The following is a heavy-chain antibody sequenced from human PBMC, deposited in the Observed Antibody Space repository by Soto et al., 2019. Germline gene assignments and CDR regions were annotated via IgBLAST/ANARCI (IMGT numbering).Heavy chain of an antibody. V-gene: IGHV5-51*01. CDR1: GYRFTSYW. J-gene: IGHJ4*02. D-gene: IGHD1-26*01. Sequence: PGASLKISCKGSGYRFTSYWIVWVRQMPGRGLERMGIIYPGDSDTRYSPSFQGQVTISADKSISTAYLQWGSLKASDTAIYFCARGGGSYSFFDFWGQGTLVTVSS. CDR2: IYPGDSDT. CDR3: ARGGGSYSFFDF.